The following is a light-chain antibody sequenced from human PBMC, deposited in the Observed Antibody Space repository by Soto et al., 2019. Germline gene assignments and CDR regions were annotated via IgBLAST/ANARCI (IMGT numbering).Light chain of an antibody. CDR1: QGIKNY. CDR3: QKYYSAPLT. Sequence: DIQMTQSPSSLSASVGDRVTITCRASQGIKNYVVWYQQKPGKAPKVLISAASTLQPGVPSRFSGSGSGTDFTLTISSLQPEDVATYYCQKYYSAPLTFGQGTHWRL. J-gene: IGKJ5*01. CDR2: AAS. V-gene: IGKV1-27*01.